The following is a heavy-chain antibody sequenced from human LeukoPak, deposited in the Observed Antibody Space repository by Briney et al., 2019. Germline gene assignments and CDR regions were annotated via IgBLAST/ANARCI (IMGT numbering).Heavy chain of an antibody. J-gene: IGHJ5*02. V-gene: IGHV4-34*01. D-gene: IGHD3-3*01. Sequence: SETLSHTCAVYGGSFSGYYWSWIRQPPGKGLEWIGEINHSGSTNYNPSLKSRVTISVDTSKNQFSLKLSSVTAADTAVYYCARAFGVVRANWFDPWGQGTLVTVSS. CDR2: INHSGST. CDR1: GGSFSGYY. CDR3: ARAFGVVRANWFDP.